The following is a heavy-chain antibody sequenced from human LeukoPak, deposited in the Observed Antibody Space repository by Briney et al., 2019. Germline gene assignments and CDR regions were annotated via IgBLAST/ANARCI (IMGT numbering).Heavy chain of an antibody. V-gene: IGHV3-9*01. CDR1: GFTFDDYA. J-gene: IGHJ4*02. CDR3: AKSWDIVVVVAANFDY. D-gene: IGHD2-15*01. Sequence: GGSLRLSCAASGFTFDDYAMHWVRQAPGKGLEWVSGISWNSGSIGYADSVKGRFTISRDNAKNTLYLQMNSLRAEDTAVYYCAKSWDIVVVVAANFDYWGQGTLVTVSS. CDR2: ISWNSGSI.